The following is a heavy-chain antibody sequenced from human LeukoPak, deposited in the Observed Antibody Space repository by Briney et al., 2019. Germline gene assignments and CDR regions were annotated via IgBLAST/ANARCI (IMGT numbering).Heavy chain of an antibody. D-gene: IGHD6-6*01. V-gene: IGHV1-2*02. Sequence: ASVKVSCKSSGYTFTVYYMHWVRQAPGQGLELMGWINPNSGGTNYAQKFQGRVTMTRDTSISTAYMELSRLRSDDTAVYYCARAGLAARRWFDPWGQGTLVTVSS. CDR2: INPNSGGT. CDR3: ARAGLAARRWFDP. CDR1: GYTFTVYY. J-gene: IGHJ5*02.